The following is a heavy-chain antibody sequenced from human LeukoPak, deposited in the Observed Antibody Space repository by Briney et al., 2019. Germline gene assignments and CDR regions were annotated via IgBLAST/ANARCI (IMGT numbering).Heavy chain of an antibody. CDR1: GYTFTSNY. CDR3: ARDQEGFDY. Sequence: ASVKVSCKASGYTFTSNYIHWVRQAPGQGLGWMGMVYPRDGSTSYAQKFQGRVTVTRDTSTSTVHMELSGLRSEDTAVYYCARDQEGFDYWGQGTLVTVSS. V-gene: IGHV1-46*01. CDR2: VYPRDGST. J-gene: IGHJ4*02.